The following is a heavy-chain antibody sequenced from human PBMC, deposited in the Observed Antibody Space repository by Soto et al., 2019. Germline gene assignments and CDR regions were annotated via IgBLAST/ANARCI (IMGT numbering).Heavy chain of an antibody. CDR1: GFTFSIYA. CDR2: MSPNGNNQ. D-gene: IGHD1-1*01. J-gene: IGHJ4*02. Sequence: PGGSLRLSCAAPGFTFSIYALHWVRQAPGKGLEWVAVMSPNGNNQYYADSVKGRFTISRDTSKSTLYLQMTSLRPDDTAVEYCATGANFFYDTSRYWGQGTLVTVSS. CDR3: ATGANFFYDTSRY. V-gene: IGHV3-30-3*01.